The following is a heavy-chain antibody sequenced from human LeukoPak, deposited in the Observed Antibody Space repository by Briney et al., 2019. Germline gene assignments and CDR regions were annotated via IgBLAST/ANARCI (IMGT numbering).Heavy chain of an antibody. V-gene: IGHV4-39*01. CDR2: IYCSGGT. J-gene: IGHJ4*02. Sequence: SETLSLTCTVSGGSISSSSYYWGWIRQPPGKGLEWIGSIYCSGGTYYNPSLKSRVTISVDTSKNQFSLKLSSVTAADTAVYYCARQEEWELPIDYWGQGTLVTVSS. CDR1: GGSISSSSYY. D-gene: IGHD1-26*01. CDR3: ARQEEWELPIDY.